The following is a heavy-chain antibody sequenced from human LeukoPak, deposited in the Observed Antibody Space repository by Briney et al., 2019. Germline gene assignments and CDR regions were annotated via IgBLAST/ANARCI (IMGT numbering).Heavy chain of an antibody. J-gene: IGHJ4*02. CDR3: ARPTDYYDSSGSYVY. D-gene: IGHD3-22*01. CDR2: ISSSSSYI. V-gene: IGHV3-21*01. Sequence: GGSLRLSCAASGFTFSSYSMNWVRQAPGKGLEGVSSISSSSSYIYYADSVKGRFTISRDNAKNSLYLQMNSLRAEDTAVYYCARPTDYYDSSGSYVYWGQGTLVTVSS. CDR1: GFTFSSYS.